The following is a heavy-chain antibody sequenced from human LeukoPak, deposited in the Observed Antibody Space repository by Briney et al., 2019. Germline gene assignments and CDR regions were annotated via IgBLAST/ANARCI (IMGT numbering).Heavy chain of an antibody. J-gene: IGHJ5*02. Sequence: GASVKVSCKASGYPFASYGISWVRQAPGQGLEWMGWISAYKGNTNYAQKFQGRVTITADKSTSTAYMELSSLRSEDTAVYYCATALSRSETWFDPWGQGTLVTVSS. CDR3: ATALSRSETWFDP. CDR2: ISAYKGNT. CDR1: GYPFASYG. V-gene: IGHV1-18*01. D-gene: IGHD3-3*02.